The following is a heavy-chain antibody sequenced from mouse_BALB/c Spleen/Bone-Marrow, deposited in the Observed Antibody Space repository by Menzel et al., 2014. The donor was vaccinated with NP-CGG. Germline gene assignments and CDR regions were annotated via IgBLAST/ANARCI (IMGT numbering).Heavy chain of an antibody. V-gene: IGHV1-82*01. J-gene: IGHJ2*01. D-gene: IGHD1-1*01. CDR2: ISLGDGDT. CDR3: ARDYYGSSFDY. Sequence: SGPELVKPGASVKISCKASGYAFSSSWMNFVKPLHGQRLEFLGRISLGDGDTNYNGKFKGKATLTADKSSXTAYMQSSSLTSVDSAVYFCARDYYGSSFDYWGQGTTLTVAS. CDR1: GYAFSSSW.